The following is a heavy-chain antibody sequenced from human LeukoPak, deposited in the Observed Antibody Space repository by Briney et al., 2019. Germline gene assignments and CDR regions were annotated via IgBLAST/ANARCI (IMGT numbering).Heavy chain of an antibody. CDR1: GGSISSSSYY. D-gene: IGHD6-13*01. J-gene: IGHJ6*03. CDR2: IYYSGST. V-gene: IGHV4-39*07. Sequence: PSETLSLTCTVSGGSISSSSYYWGWIRQPPGKGLEWIGSIYYSGSTYYNPSLKSRVTISVDTSKNQFSLKLSSVTAADTAVYYCARSHGYLDYYYYYYMDVWGKGTTVTVSS. CDR3: ARSHGYLDYYYYYYMDV.